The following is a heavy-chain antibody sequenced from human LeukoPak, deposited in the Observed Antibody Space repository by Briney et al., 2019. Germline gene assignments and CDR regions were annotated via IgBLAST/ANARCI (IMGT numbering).Heavy chain of an antibody. J-gene: IGHJ5*02. CDR2: IKQDGSEK. CDR1: GFTFSSYW. V-gene: IGHV3-7*01. Sequence: PGGSLRLSCAASGFTFSSYWISWVRQAPGKGLEWVANIKQDGSEKYYVDSVKGRFTISRDNAKNSLYLQMNSLRAEDTAVYYCARALGSGSYYDWFDPWGQGTLVTVSS. CDR3: ARALGSGSYYDWFDP. D-gene: IGHD3-10*02.